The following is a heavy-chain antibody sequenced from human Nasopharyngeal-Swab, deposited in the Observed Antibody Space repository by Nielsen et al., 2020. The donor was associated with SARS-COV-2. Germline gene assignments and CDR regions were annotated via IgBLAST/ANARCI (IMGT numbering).Heavy chain of an antibody. CDR1: GGSFSDYY. D-gene: IGHD4-17*01. Sequence: SETLSLTCAVYGGSFSDYYWSWIRQPPGKGLEWNGEINHSGSTNYNPSLKSRVTISVDTSKNQFSLKLSSVTAADTAVYYCARVYGDYVDYYYYGMDVWGQGTTVTVSS. CDR3: ARVYGDYVDYYYYGMDV. J-gene: IGHJ6*02. V-gene: IGHV4-34*01. CDR2: INHSGST.